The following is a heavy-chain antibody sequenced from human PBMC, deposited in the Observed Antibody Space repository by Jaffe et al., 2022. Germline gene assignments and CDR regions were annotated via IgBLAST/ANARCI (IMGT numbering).Heavy chain of an antibody. CDR2: IYYTGST. Sequence: QVQLQESGPGLVKPSETLSLTCTVSGGSISNYYWSWIRQPPGKGLEWIGYIYYTGSTNYNPSLKSRVTISLDTSTNQFSLKLSSVTAADTAVYYCAGRIAAGYSWGQGTLVTVSS. CDR3: AGRIAAGYS. CDR1: GGSISNYY. J-gene: IGHJ4*02. V-gene: IGHV4-59*01. D-gene: IGHD6-25*01.